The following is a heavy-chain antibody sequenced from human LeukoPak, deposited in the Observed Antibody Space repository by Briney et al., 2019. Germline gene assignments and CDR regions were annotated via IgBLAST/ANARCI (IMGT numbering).Heavy chain of an antibody. CDR1: GYTFTSYY. CDR3: ARETGDHLDY. CDR2: ISPSGGST. J-gene: IGHJ4*02. D-gene: IGHD4-17*01. Sequence: ASVKVSCKASGYTFTSYYMHWVRQAPGQGLEWMGIISPSGGSTSYAQKFQGRVTMTRDTSTSTVYMELSSLRSEDTAAYYCARETGDHLDYWGQGTLVTVSS. V-gene: IGHV1-46*01.